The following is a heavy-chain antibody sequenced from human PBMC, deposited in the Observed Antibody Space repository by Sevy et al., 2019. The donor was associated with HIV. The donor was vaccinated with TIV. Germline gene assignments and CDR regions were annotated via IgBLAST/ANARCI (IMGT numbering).Heavy chain of an antibody. CDR1: GFTFSNYG. Sequence: GGSLRLSCAASGFTFSNYGMTWVRQAPGKGLQWVSSIISSGAYIYYADSVKGRFTISRDNAKNSLHLQMNSLRAEDTAVYFCAGGYCSGGGCYPDWFDPWGQGTLVTVSS. CDR2: IISSGAYI. D-gene: IGHD2-15*01. V-gene: IGHV3-21*01. J-gene: IGHJ5*02. CDR3: AGGYCSGGGCYPDWFDP.